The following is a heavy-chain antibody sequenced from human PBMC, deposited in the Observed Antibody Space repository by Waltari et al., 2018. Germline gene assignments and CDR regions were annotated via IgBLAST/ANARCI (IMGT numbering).Heavy chain of an antibody. J-gene: IGHJ4*02. CDR1: VLPIDDPA. CDR2: ISWNSVRT. CDR3: ASVIALAGARPAY. V-gene: IGHV3-9*01. Sequence: EVQLVESGGDFVQPGRSLRFSFVPSVLPIDDPAMHWVRQVPGKGLEWVSGISWNSVRTAYADSVKGRFTISRDNAKNSLFLEMNSLRVEDTAFYYCASVIALAGARPAYWGQGTLVTVSS. D-gene: IGHD6-19*01.